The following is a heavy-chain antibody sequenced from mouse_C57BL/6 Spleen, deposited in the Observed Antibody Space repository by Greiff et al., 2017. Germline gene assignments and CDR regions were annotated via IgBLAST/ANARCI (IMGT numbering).Heavy chain of an antibody. CDR1: GYTFTSYW. CDR3: ARSYYSNYLSYWYFDG. CDR2: IHPNSGST. V-gene: IGHV1-64*01. Sequence: QVQLQQPGAELVKPGASVKLSCKASGYTFTSYWMHWVKQRPGQGLEWIGMIHPNSGSTNYNEKFKSKATLTVDKSSSTAYMQLSSLTSEDSAVYYCARSYYSNYLSYWYFDGWGTGTTVTVSS. J-gene: IGHJ1*03. D-gene: IGHD2-5*01.